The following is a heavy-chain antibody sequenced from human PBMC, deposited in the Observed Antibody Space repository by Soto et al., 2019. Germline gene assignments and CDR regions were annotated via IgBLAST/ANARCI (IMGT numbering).Heavy chain of an antibody. CDR3: AKIAVTGSWYFDL. CDR1: GFSFSSHG. V-gene: IGHV3-23*01. J-gene: IGHJ2*01. Sequence: EVQLLESGGGLVRPGGSLRLSCAASGFSFSSHGMSWVRQAPEMGLEWVSSISRNGDYIYYADSVKGRFNISRDNSKNTLFLQVNSLRVEDTAVYYCAKIAVTGSWYFDLWGRGTLVTVSS. D-gene: IGHD6-19*01. CDR2: ISRNGDYI.